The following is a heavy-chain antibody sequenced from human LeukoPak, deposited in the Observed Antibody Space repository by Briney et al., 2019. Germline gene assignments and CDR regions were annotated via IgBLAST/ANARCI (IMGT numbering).Heavy chain of an antibody. CDR1: GFTFSSYE. CDR3: ARRFKVNWGLDY. J-gene: IGHJ4*02. CDR2: ISSSGSTI. V-gene: IGHV3-48*03. Sequence: PGGSLRLSCAASGFTFSSYEMNWVRQAPGKGLEWVSYISSSGSTIYYADSVKGRFTISRDNAKNSLYLQMNSLRAEDTAVYYCARRFKVNWGLDYWGQGTLVTVSS. D-gene: IGHD7-27*01.